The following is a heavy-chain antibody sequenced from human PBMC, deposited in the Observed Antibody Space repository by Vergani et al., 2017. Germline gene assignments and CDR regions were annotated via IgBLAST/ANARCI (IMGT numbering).Heavy chain of an antibody. Sequence: EVQLLESGGGLVQPGGSLRLSCAASGFTFSSFAMSWVRQAPGKGLEWVSSIGVSGGGTFYADSVKGRFTFSRDNSKNTLYLQMNSLRAEDTAIYYCAKSGRLGSGWPNPFVYWGQGTLVTVSS. D-gene: IGHD6-19*01. J-gene: IGHJ4*02. CDR1: GFTFSSFA. CDR2: IGVSGGGT. CDR3: AKSGRLGSGWPNPFVY. V-gene: IGHV3-23*01.